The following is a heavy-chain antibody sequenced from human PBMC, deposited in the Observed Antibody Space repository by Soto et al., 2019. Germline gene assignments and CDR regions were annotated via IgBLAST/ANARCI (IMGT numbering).Heavy chain of an antibody. CDR1: GFTFSSYG. V-gene: IGHV3-30*18. CDR2: ISYDGSNK. J-gene: IGHJ6*02. CDR3: ANGDIVVVPAHYGMDV. D-gene: IGHD2-2*01. Sequence: QVQLVESGGGVVQPGRSLRLSCAASGFTFSSYGMHWVHQAPGKGLEWVAVISYDGSNKYYADSVKGRFTISRDNSKNTLYLQMNSLRAEDTAVYYCANGDIVVVPAHYGMDVWGQGTTVTVSS.